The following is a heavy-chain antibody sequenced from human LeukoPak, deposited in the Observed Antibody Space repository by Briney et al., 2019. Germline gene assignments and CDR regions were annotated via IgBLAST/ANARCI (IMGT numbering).Heavy chain of an antibody. J-gene: IGHJ4*02. CDR1: GGTFSSYA. CDR2: IIPIFGIA. Sequence: VASVKVSCKASGGTFSSYAISWVRQAPGQGLEWMGGIIPIFGIANYAQKFQGRVTITADESTSTAYMELSSLRSEDTAVYYCARGMGWELTRAFDYWGQGTLVTVSS. V-gene: IGHV1-69*01. CDR3: ARGMGWELTRAFDY. D-gene: IGHD1-26*01.